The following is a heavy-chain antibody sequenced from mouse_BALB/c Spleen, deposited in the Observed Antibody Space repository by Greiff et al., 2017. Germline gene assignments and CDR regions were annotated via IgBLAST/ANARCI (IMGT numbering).Heavy chain of an antibody. D-gene: IGHD1-1*01. Sequence: VQLQQSGPELVKPGASVKIPCKASGYTFTDYNMDWVKQSHGKSLEWIGDINPNNGGTIYNQKFKGKATLTVDKSSSTAYMELRSLTSEDTAVYYCARDYDGSRPYFDVWGAGTTVTVSS. J-gene: IGHJ1*01. V-gene: IGHV1-18*01. CDR3: ARDYDGSRPYFDV. CDR2: INPNNGGT. CDR1: GYTFTDYN.